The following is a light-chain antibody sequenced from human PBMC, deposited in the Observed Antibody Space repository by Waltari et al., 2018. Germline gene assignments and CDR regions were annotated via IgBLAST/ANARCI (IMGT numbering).Light chain of an antibody. CDR2: GAS. V-gene: IGKV3-20*01. CDR3: QQYDSSPPT. Sequence: EIVLTQSPGTLSLSPGERATISCRASQSVSSSYLAWYKQMPGPAPRLLIYGASNRATGIPDRFSGSGSETDFTLTISRLEPEDFAVYYCQQYDSSPPTFGQGTKLEIK. CDR1: QSVSSSY. J-gene: IGKJ2*01.